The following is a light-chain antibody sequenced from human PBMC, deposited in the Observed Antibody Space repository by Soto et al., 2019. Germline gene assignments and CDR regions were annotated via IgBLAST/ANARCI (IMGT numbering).Light chain of an antibody. CDR3: QQYNKWPT. V-gene: IGKV3D-15*01. Sequence: SQYPATLSLSTGGRSARSCKASQSVHNFLAWYQQKPGQAPRLLIYGASTRAAGIPARFSGSGSGKESTLTISGLFSEDFAVYYCQQYNKWPTFGQGTKVDIK. CDR2: GAS. J-gene: IGKJ1*01. CDR1: QSVHNF.